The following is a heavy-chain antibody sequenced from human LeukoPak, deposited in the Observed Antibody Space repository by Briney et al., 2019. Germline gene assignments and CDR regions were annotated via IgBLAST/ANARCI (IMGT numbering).Heavy chain of an antibody. D-gene: IGHD2/OR15-2a*01. V-gene: IGHV4-59*01. CDR3: ARGPLWLYYFEY. Sequence: NPSETLSLTCTASGGSISRDYWSWIRQPPGKGLEWIGYIYYSGSTNYNPSLKSRVTISVDTCKNQFSLKLSSVTAADPAVYYCARGPLWLYYFEYWRQGTLVPVSS. CDR2: IYYSGST. J-gene: IGHJ4*02. CDR1: GGSISRDY.